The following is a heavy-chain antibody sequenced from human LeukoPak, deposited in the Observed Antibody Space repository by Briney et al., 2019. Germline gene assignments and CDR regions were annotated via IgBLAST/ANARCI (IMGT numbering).Heavy chain of an antibody. V-gene: IGHV4-59*01. D-gene: IGHD3-3*01. CDR3: ARDSRTTIFGVVSWWFDP. CDR2: IYYSGST. CDR1: GGSISSYY. J-gene: IGHJ5*02. Sequence: SETLSLTCTVSGGSISSYYWSWIRQPPGKGLEWIGHIYYSGSTNYNPSLKSRVTISVDTSKNQFSLKLSSVTAADTAVYYCARDSRTTIFGVVSWWFDPWGQGTLVTVSS.